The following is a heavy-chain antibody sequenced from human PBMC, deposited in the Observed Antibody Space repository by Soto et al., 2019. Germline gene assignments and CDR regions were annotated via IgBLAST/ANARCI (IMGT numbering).Heavy chain of an antibody. V-gene: IGHV4-61*08. CDR3: ARDQYDWRITGTTRYFDY. J-gene: IGHJ4*02. CDR2: IYYSGST. Sequence: PSETLSLTCTVSGGSISSGGYYWSWIRQHPGKGLEWIGYIYYSGSTNYNPSLKSRVTISEDTSKNQFSLKLSSVTAADTAVYYCARDQYDWRITGTTRYFDYWGQGTLVTVSS. D-gene: IGHD1-7*01. CDR1: GGSISSGGYY.